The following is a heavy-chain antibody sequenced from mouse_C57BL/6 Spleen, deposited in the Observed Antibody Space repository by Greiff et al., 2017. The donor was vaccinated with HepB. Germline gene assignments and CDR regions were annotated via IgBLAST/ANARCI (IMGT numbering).Heavy chain of an antibody. CDR2: IRLKSDNYAT. V-gene: IGHV6-3*01. J-gene: IGHJ4*01. Sequence: EVKVEESGGGLVQPGGSMKLSCVASGFTFSNYWMNWVRQSPEKGLEWVAQIRLKSDNYATQYAESVKGRFTISRDDSKSSVYLQMNNLRAEDTGIYYCTGVFYYDYDGRAYYAMDYWGQGTSVTVSS. CDR3: TGVFYYDYDGRAYYAMDY. CDR1: GFTFSNYW. D-gene: IGHD2-4*01.